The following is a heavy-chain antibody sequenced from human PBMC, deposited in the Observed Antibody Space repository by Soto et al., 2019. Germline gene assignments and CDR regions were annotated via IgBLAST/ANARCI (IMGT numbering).Heavy chain of an antibody. Sequence: QVQLVESGGGVVQPGRSLRLSCAASGFTFSSYGMHWVRQAPGKGLEWVAVISYDGSNKYYADSVKGRFTISRDNSKSTLYLQMNSLRAEDTAVYYCAKDGSRDSQWLVRVTPDYWGQGTLVTVSS. CDR1: GFTFSSYG. J-gene: IGHJ4*02. CDR3: AKDGSRDSQWLVRVTPDY. CDR2: ISYDGSNK. V-gene: IGHV3-30*18. D-gene: IGHD6-19*01.